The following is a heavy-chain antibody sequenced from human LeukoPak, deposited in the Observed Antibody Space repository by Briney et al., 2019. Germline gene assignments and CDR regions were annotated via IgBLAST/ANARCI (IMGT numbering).Heavy chain of an antibody. V-gene: IGHV3-7*01. J-gene: IGHJ3*02. D-gene: IGHD6-13*01. CDR2: INQDGGEK. Sequence: GGSLRLSCAASGFTFTSHWMSWVRQAPGKGLEWVANINQDGGEKYFLDSVKGRFTISRDNAKNSLYLQMSSLRAEDTAVYYCARDYYSSSRHAFDIWGQGTMVTVSS. CDR1: GFTFTSHW. CDR3: ARDYYSSSRHAFDI.